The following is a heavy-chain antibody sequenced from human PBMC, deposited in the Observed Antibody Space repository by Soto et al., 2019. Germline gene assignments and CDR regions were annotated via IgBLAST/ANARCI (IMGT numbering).Heavy chain of an antibody. CDR1: GYTFTSYG. J-gene: IGHJ3*02. Sequence: ASVKVSCKASGYTFTSYGISWVRQAPGQGLEWMGWISAYNGNTNYAQKLQGRVTMTTDTSTSTAYMELRSLRSDDTAVYYCARSGLVYYYDSSGYLDAFDIWGQGTMVTVSS. CDR3: ARSGLVYYYDSSGYLDAFDI. D-gene: IGHD3-22*01. V-gene: IGHV1-18*01. CDR2: ISAYNGNT.